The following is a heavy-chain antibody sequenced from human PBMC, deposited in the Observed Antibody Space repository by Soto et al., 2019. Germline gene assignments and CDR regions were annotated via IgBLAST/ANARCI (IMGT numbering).Heavy chain of an antibody. Sequence: QVQLVESGGGVVQPGRSLRLSCAASGFTFSSYGMHWVRQAPGKGLEWVAVIWYDGSSKYYADSVKGRFTISRDNSKNTLYLQMNSLRAEDTAVYYCARDPSSDRFLELLLGGPFDYWGQGTLVTVSS. J-gene: IGHJ4*02. V-gene: IGHV3-33*01. CDR3: ARDPSSDRFLELLLGGPFDY. CDR1: GFTFSSYG. CDR2: IWYDGSSK. D-gene: IGHD3-3*01.